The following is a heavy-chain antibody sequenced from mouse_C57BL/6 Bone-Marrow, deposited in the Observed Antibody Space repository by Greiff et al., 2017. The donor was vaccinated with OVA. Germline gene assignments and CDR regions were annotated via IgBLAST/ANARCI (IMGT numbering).Heavy chain of an antibody. J-gene: IGHJ2*01. V-gene: IGHV1-55*01. CDR1: GYTFTSYW. CDR3: ASIYYYGSSYYFDY. D-gene: IGHD1-1*01. Sequence: VQLQQPGAELVKPGASVKMSCKASGYTFTSYWITWVKQRPGQGLEWIGDIYPGSGSTNYNEKFKSKATLTVYTSSSTAYIRLISLTSEDSAVYYCASIYYYGSSYYFDYWGQGTTLTVSS. CDR2: IYPGSGST.